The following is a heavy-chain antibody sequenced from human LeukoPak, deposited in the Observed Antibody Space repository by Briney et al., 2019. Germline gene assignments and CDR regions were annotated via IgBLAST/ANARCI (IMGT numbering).Heavy chain of an antibody. CDR1: GFTFSADW. CDR2: INQDESKK. Sequence: PGGSLRLSCAASGFTFSADWMNWVRQAPGKGLEWVANINQDESKKYYVDSVKGRFTISRDNSKNTLYLQMNSLRAEDTAVYYCAKDYRPHDFWSGLVDYWGQGTLVTVSS. J-gene: IGHJ4*02. V-gene: IGHV3-7*01. D-gene: IGHD3-3*01. CDR3: AKDYRPHDFWSGLVDY.